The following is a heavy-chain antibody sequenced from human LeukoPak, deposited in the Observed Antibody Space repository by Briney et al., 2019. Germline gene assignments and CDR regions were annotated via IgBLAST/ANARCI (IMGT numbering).Heavy chain of an antibody. D-gene: IGHD3-22*01. CDR2: ISSSGST. Sequence: SETLSLTCTVSGDYISSGDYYWSWIRQPAGKGLEWIGRISSSGSTNYNPSLKSRVTISVDTSKNQFSLKLSSVTAADTAVYFCARGPYSYDSSGAFDIWGQGTMVTVSS. CDR3: ARGPYSYDSSGAFDI. V-gene: IGHV4-61*02. J-gene: IGHJ3*02. CDR1: GDYISSGDYY.